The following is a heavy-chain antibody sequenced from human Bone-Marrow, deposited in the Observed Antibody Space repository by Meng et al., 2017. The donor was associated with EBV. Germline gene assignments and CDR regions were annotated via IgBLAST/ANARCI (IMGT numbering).Heavy chain of an antibody. CDR2: ICNSGST. D-gene: IGHD4-17*01. V-gene: IGHV4-59*02. J-gene: IGHJ4*02. CDR3: AKDYGDYAAFDY. Sequence: QVQLQESGPGLVKPAETLSVTCAVSGDTVSTQCWSWIRQPPGKGLEWIGFICNSGSTNYNPSLKSRVTISVDTSKNQFSLKLDSVTAADTAVYYCAKDYGDYAAFDYWGQGTLVTVSS. CDR1: GDTVSTQC.